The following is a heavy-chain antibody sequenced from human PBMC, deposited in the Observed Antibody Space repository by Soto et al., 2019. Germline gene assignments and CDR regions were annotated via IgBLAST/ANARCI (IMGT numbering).Heavy chain of an antibody. Sequence: PGGSLRLSCTGSGFTLGGYTMSWFRQAPGKGPEWVGCIRSKVYGGTREYAASVKGRFTISRDDSKDIAYLQMNSLRTDDTAVYYCCLRFELRYFDTLSPLYHFYGMDVWGQGTTVTVSS. CDR3: CLRFELRYFDTLSPLYHFYGMDV. CDR1: GFTLGGYT. J-gene: IGHJ6*02. CDR2: IRSKVYGGTR. V-gene: IGHV3-49*03. D-gene: IGHD3-9*01.